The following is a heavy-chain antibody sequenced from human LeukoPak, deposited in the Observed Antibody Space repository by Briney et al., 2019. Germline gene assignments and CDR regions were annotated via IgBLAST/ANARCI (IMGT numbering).Heavy chain of an antibody. J-gene: IGHJ5*02. CDR1: GGSISSGGYY. CDR2: IYYSGST. V-gene: IGHV4-31*03. Sequence: PSETLSLTCTVSGGSISSGGYYWSWIRQHPGKGLEWIGYIYYSGSTYYNPSLKSRVTISVDTSKNQFSLKLSSVTAPDTAVYYCARVSGFAARRPRFDPWGQGTLVTVSS. D-gene: IGHD6-6*01. CDR3: ARVSGFAARRPRFDP.